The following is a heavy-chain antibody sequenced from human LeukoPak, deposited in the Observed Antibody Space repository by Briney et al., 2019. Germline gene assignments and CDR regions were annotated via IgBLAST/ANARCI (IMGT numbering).Heavy chain of an antibody. CDR2: IRGDNGNT. J-gene: IGHJ6*03. CDR3: ARMWSGYSYGYGSYYNYYMDV. V-gene: IGHV1-18*01. D-gene: IGHD5-18*01. CDR1: GYTFSSYG. Sequence: ASVKVSCKTSGYTFSSYGISWVRQAPGQGLEWVGWIRGDNGNTNYAQKFQGRVTMTTDTSTSTAYMELRSLRSDDTAVYYCARMWSGYSYGYGSYYNYYMDVWGKGTTVTISS.